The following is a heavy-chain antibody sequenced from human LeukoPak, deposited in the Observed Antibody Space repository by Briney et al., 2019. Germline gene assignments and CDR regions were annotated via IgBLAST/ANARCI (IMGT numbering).Heavy chain of an antibody. V-gene: IGHV4-59*08. CDR2: IHNSGRT. CDR1: GGSLSNYY. J-gene: IGHJ4*02. D-gene: IGHD1-14*01. CDR3: ARHGTISSESYFDY. Sequence: KPSETLSLTCTVSGGSLSNYYWSWIRQSPGKGLEWIGYIHNSGRTNYNPSLKSRVTGFVDTSKNQVSLRLSSVTAADTAVYYCARHGTISSESYFDYWGQGALVTVSS.